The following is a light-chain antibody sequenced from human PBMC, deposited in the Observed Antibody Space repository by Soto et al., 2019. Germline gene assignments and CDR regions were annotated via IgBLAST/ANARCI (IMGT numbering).Light chain of an antibody. Sequence: EIVLTQSPATLSLSPGERATLSCRASQSVSSYLAWYQQKPGQAPRLLIYDASNRATGIPARFSGSGSGTAFTLTISSLEPEDFAVYYCQPRSNWPRTFGQGTKVEIK. CDR1: QSVSSY. CDR3: QPRSNWPRT. CDR2: DAS. J-gene: IGKJ1*01. V-gene: IGKV3-11*01.